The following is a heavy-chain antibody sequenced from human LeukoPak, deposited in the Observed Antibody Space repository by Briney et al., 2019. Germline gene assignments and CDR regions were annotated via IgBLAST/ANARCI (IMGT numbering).Heavy chain of an antibody. D-gene: IGHD3-16*01. Sequence: GGSLRLSCAASGFTFSSYSMNWVRQAPGKGLEWVSSISSSSAYIYYADSMKGRFTISRDNAKSSLFLQMNSLRAEDTAVYYCVRGLPGGFDSWGQGTLVTVSS. CDR3: VRGLPGGFDS. CDR2: ISSSSAYI. J-gene: IGHJ4*02. V-gene: IGHV3-21*01. CDR1: GFTFSSYS.